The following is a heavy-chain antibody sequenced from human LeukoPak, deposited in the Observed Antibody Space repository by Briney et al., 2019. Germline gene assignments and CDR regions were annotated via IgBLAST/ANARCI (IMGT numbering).Heavy chain of an antibody. D-gene: IGHD4-17*01. CDR2: ISYIGST. J-gene: IGHJ3*02. CDR3: ARDPTTVTKGLDI. CDR1: GGSISTHY. Sequence: SETHSLTCTVSGGSISTHYWSWIRQPPGKGLEWIGYISYIGSTNYNPSLKSRVTISVDTSKNQFSLKLSSVTAADAAVYFCARDPTTVTKGLDIWGQGTMVTVSS. V-gene: IGHV4-59*11.